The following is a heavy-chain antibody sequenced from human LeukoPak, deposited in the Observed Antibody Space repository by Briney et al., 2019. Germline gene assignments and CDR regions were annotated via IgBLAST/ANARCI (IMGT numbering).Heavy chain of an antibody. CDR3: AINNYNDSRVLLGY. CDR2: IIPIFGTA. J-gene: IGHJ4*02. V-gene: IGHV1-69*05. CDR1: GGTFSSYA. D-gene: IGHD3-22*01. Sequence: SVKVSCKASGGTFSSYAISWVRQAPGQGLEWMGGIIPIFGTANYAQKFQGRVTITTDESTSTAYMELSSLRSEDTAVYYCAINNYNDSRVLLGYGGQETLVPVSS.